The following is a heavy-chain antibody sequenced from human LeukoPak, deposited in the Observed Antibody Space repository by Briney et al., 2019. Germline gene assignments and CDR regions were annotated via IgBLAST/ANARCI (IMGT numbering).Heavy chain of an antibody. J-gene: IGHJ4*02. D-gene: IGHD4-17*01. CDR3: ARGLLYGDDDY. V-gene: IGHV4-34*01. Sequence: SETLYLTCAVYGGSFSGYYWSWIRQPPGKGLEWIGEINHSGSTNYNPSLKSRVTISVDTSKNQFSLKLSSVTAADTAVYYCARGLLYGDDDYWGQGTLVTVSS. CDR2: INHSGST. CDR1: GGSFSGYY.